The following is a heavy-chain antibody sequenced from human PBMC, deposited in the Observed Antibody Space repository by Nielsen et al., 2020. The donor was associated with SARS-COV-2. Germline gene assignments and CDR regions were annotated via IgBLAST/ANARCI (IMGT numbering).Heavy chain of an antibody. CDR1: GFTFSSYS. J-gene: IGHJ4*02. Sequence: GGSLRLSCAASGFTFSSYSMNWVRQAPGKGLEWVSSISSSSSYIYYADSVKGRFTISRDNAKNSLYLQMNSLRAEDTAVYYCARAEVYGGNTPFDYWGQGTLVTVSS. V-gene: IGHV3-21*01. CDR2: ISSSSSYI. D-gene: IGHD4-23*01. CDR3: ARAEVYGGNTPFDY.